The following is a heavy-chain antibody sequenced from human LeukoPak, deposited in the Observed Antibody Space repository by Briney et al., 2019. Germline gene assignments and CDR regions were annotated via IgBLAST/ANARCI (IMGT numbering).Heavy chain of an antibody. Sequence: PGGSLRLSCAASGFTFSSYAMSWVRQAPGKGLEWVSAISGSGGSTYYADSVKGRFTISRDNSRNTLYLQMNSLRAEDTAVYYCAKKEMATILGYFDYWGQGTLVTVS. J-gene: IGHJ4*02. CDR2: ISGSGGST. D-gene: IGHD5-24*01. CDR1: GFTFSSYA. V-gene: IGHV3-23*01. CDR3: AKKEMATILGYFDY.